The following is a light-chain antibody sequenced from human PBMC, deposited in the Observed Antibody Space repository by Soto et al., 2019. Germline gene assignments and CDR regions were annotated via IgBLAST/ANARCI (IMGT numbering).Light chain of an antibody. CDR1: SSDVGSYNL. V-gene: IGLV2-23*03. Sequence: QSVLTQPASVSGSPGQSITISCTGTSSDVGSYNLVSWYQQHPGKAPKLMIYEGSKRPSGLSNRFSVSKSGNTASLTISGLQAEDEADYYCCSYAGSSTFVVFGGGTKVTVL. CDR2: EGS. J-gene: IGLJ2*01. CDR3: CSYAGSSTFVV.